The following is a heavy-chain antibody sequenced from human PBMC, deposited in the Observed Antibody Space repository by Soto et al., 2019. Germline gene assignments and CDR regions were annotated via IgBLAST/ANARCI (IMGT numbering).Heavy chain of an antibody. Sequence: QVQLQESGPGLVKPSQTLSLTCTVSGGSISSGDYYWSWIRQPPGKGLEWIGYIYYSGSTYYNPSLKSPVTISVDTSKNQFSLKLSSVTAADTAVYYCARGFPNYSGYGLFDPWGQGTLVTVSS. V-gene: IGHV4-30-4*01. D-gene: IGHD5-12*01. CDR3: ARGFPNYSGYGLFDP. CDR1: GGSISSGDYY. CDR2: IYYSGST. J-gene: IGHJ5*02.